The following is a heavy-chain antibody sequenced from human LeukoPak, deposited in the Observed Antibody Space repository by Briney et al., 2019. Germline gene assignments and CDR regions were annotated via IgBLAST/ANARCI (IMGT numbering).Heavy chain of an antibody. V-gene: IGHV1-8*03. CDR3: ARSSREWLVADAFDI. Sequence: ASVKVSCKASGYTFTSYGISWMRQAPGQGLEWMGWMNPNSGNTGYAHKFQGRVTITRDTSASTAYMELSSLRSEDMAVYYCARSSREWLVADAFDIWGQGTMVTVSS. CDR1: GYTFTSYG. J-gene: IGHJ3*02. D-gene: IGHD6-19*01. CDR2: MNPNSGNT.